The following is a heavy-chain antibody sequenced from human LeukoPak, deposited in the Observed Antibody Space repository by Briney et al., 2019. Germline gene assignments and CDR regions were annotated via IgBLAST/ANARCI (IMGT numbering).Heavy chain of an antibody. CDR2: FDPEDGET. J-gene: IGHJ4*02. D-gene: IGHD6-13*01. V-gene: IGHV1-24*01. Sequence: ASVKVSCKVSGYTHTELSMHWVRQAPGKGLEWRGGFDPEDGETIYAQKFQGRVTMTEDTSTDTAYMELSSLRSEDTAVYYCATVLDGQQEDSWYFDYWGQGTLVTVSS. CDR1: GYTHTELS. CDR3: ATVLDGQQEDSWYFDY.